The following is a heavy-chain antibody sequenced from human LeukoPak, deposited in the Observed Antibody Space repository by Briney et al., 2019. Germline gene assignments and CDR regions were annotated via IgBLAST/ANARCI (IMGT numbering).Heavy chain of an antibody. Sequence: ASVKVSCTASGYTFTSYGISWVRQAPGQGLEWMGWISAYNGNTNYAQKLQGRVTMTTDTSTSTAYMELRSLRSDDTAVYYCARRNYYDSSGYYYRYNFDYWGQGTLVTVSS. D-gene: IGHD3-22*01. V-gene: IGHV1-18*01. J-gene: IGHJ4*02. CDR3: ARRNYYDSSGYYYRYNFDY. CDR1: GYTFTSYG. CDR2: ISAYNGNT.